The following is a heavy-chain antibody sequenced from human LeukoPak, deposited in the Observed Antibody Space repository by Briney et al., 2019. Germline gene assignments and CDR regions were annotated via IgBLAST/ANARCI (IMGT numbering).Heavy chain of an antibody. CDR1: GYSISSGYY. CDR2: IYHSGST. D-gene: IGHD1-26*01. V-gene: IGHV4-38-2*02. CDR3: ARAEVVGAHLRSGYFQH. Sequence: SETLSLTCTVSGYSISSGYYWGWIRQPPGKGLEWIGSIYHSGSTYYNPSLKSRVTISVDTSKNQFSLNVSSVTAADTAVYYCARAEVVGAHLRSGYFQHWGQGTLVIVSS. J-gene: IGHJ1*01.